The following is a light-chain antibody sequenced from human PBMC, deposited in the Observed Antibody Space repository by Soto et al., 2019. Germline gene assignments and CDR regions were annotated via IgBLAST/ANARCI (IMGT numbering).Light chain of an antibody. CDR1: QSLSNNF. CDR3: QQYATSPLT. J-gene: IGKJ4*01. V-gene: IGKV3-20*01. CDR2: GAS. Sequence: EIVMTQSPGTLSLSPWERAALSCGASQSLSNNFLAWYQQKPGQAPRLLISGASSRATGIPDRFSGSGSGTDFTLTITRVEPEDFAVYYCQQYATSPLTFGGGTKVDIK.